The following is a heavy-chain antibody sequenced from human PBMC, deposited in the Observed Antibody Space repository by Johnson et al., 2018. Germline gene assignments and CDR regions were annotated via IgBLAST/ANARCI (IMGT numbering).Heavy chain of an antibody. V-gene: IGHV3-30-3*01. CDR2: ISYDGSNK. J-gene: IGHJ3*02. Sequence: QVQLVESGGGVVQPGRSLRLSCAASGFTFSSYAMHWVRQAPGKGLEWVAVISYDGSNKYYADSVKGRFTISRDNSKKTLYLQMNSLRAEDTAVYYCARDPHPVSSGYYYGDAFDIWGQGTMVTVSS. D-gene: IGHD3-22*01. CDR3: ARDPHPVSSGYYYGDAFDI. CDR1: GFTFSSYA.